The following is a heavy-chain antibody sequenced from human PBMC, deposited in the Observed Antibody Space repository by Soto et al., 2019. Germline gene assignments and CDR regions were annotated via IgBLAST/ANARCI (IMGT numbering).Heavy chain of an antibody. V-gene: IGHV3-48*03. J-gene: IGHJ5*02. D-gene: IGHD2-2*02. CDR3: ARVRLYSNGFDP. Sequence: GGSLRLSCAASGFTFSSYEMNWVRQAPGKGLEWVSYISSSGSTIYYADSVKGRFTISRDNAKNSLYLQMNSLRAEDTAVYYCARVRLYSNGFDPWGQGTLVTVSS. CDR2: ISSSGSTI. CDR1: GFTFSSYE.